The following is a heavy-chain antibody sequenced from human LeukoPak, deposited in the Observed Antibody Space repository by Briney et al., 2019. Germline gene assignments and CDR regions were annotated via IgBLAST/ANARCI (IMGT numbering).Heavy chain of an antibody. D-gene: IGHD2-2*01. V-gene: IGHV1-8*01. CDR2: INPNSGNT. CDR1: GYTFRTYD. J-gene: IGHJ4*01. Sequence: ASVKVSCKASGYTFRTYDVAWVRQAPGQGLEWMGWINPNSGNTGYAQKFKGRVTMTSDASIGSAYMELSSLRSEDTAVYFCARAVRIQLLLEYWGHGTLITVSS. CDR3: ARAVRIQLLLEY.